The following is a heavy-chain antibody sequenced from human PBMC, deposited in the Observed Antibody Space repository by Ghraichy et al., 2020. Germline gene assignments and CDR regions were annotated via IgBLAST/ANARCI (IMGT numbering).Heavy chain of an antibody. J-gene: IGHJ4*02. CDR1: GFTFSTYD. V-gene: IGHV3-23*01. Sequence: LSLTCAASGFTFSTYDMSWVRQAPGKGLEWVSTTSGNGDRTYYADSVKGRFTISRDNSKNTLYLQMNSLRAEDTAVYYCAKELTGHDYWGQGTLVTVSS. CDR3: AKELTGHDY. CDR2: TSGNGDRT. D-gene: IGHD1-20*01.